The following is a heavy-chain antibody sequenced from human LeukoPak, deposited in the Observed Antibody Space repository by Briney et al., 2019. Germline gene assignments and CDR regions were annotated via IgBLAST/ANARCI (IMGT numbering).Heavy chain of an antibody. Sequence: GGSLRLSCAASGFTFSAFWMHWVRQAPGKGLVWVSRINSDDSRTTYADSVKGRFTISRDNAKNTLYLQMNSLRAEDTAVCYCARSGIVGATPPYYLDYWGQGTLVTVSS. J-gene: IGHJ4*02. CDR2: INSDDSRT. CDR1: GFTFSAFW. V-gene: IGHV3-74*01. D-gene: IGHD1-26*01. CDR3: ARSGIVGATPPYYLDY.